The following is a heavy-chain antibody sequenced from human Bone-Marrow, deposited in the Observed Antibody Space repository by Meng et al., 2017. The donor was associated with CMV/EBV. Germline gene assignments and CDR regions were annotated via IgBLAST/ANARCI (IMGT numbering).Heavy chain of an antibody. CDR2: IWYDGSNK. J-gene: IGHJ3*02. V-gene: IGHV3-33*01. CDR1: GFTFSSYG. Sequence: GESLKISCAASGFTFSSYGMHWVRQAPGKGLEWVAVIWYDGSNKYYADSVKGRFTISRDNSKNTLYLQMNSLRAEDTAVYYCAREPGSRAFDIWGQGTMVTVSS. CDR3: AREPGSRAFDI. D-gene: IGHD3-10*01.